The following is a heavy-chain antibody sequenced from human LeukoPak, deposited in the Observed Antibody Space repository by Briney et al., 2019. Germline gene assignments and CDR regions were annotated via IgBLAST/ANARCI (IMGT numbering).Heavy chain of an antibody. V-gene: IGHV4-59*08. J-gene: IGHJ6*02. Sequence: SETLSLTCTVSGGSISSYYWSWIRQPPGKGLEWIGYIYYSGSTNYNPPLKSRVTISVDTSKNQFSLKLSSVTAADTAVYYCARQGLDYYYYGMDVWGQGTTVTVSS. CDR3: ARQGLDYYYYGMDV. D-gene: IGHD6-6*01. CDR1: GGSISSYY. CDR2: IYYSGST.